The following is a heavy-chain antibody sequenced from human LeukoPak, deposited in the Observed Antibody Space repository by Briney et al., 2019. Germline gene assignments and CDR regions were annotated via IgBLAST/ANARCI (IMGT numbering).Heavy chain of an antibody. J-gene: IGHJ4*02. Sequence: TGGSLRLSCAASGFTFSTYWMQWVRQAPGKGLVWVPHITSDGRSTTYADSVRGRFTTSRDNAKNTLYLQMNSLRVEDTAVYYCVRDNYGVDYWGQGTLVTVSS. CDR2: ITSDGRST. CDR3: VRDNYGVDY. CDR1: GFTFSTYW. D-gene: IGHD3-16*01. V-gene: IGHV3-74*03.